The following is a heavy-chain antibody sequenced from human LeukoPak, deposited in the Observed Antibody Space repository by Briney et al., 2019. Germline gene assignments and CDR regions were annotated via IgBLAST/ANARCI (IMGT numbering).Heavy chain of an antibody. CDR2: MNVDSGAT. CDR1: GHMFTDYY. CDR3: ARDSKLTGTSFDS. V-gene: IGHV1-2*02. D-gene: IGHD3-9*01. J-gene: IGHJ4*02. Sequence: GASVKVSCKASGHMFTDYYIHWVRQAPGQGLEWMGWMNVDSGATKYAQKFQGRLSMTRDTSISTAFMDLTRLTSDDMAVYYCARDSKLTGTSFDSWGPGTLVTVSS.